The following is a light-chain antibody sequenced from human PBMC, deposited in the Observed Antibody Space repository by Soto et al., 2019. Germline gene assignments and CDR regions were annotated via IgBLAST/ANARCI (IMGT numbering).Light chain of an antibody. CDR1: QTITKY. Sequence: EIVLTQSPATLSLSPGDGATLSCRASQTITKYLAWYQQRPGQAPRLLIYDSSERASGVPSRFRGGGSGTDFPLTISNLEPADFAFYYCQQRAYGPWTFGQGTRVEI. V-gene: IGKV3-11*01. J-gene: IGKJ1*01. CDR2: DSS. CDR3: QQRAYGPWT.